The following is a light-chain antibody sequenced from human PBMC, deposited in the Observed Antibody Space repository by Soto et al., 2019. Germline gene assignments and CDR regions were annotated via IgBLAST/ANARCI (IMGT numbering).Light chain of an antibody. Sequence: DTQMPQSPSSLSASVGDRVTITCQASRDITDYVNWYQQTPGKETKLLIYDASSLESGVPSRFSGSGSGTELTLTISSLQPDDFATYYCQQYNSYSQTFGQGTKVDIK. CDR3: QQYNSYSQT. V-gene: IGKV1-5*01. J-gene: IGKJ1*01. CDR1: RDITDY. CDR2: DAS.